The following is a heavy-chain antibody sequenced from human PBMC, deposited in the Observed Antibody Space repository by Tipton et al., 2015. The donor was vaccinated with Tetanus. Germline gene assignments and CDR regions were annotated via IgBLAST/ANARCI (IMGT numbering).Heavy chain of an antibody. D-gene: IGHD2-8*01. CDR2: IKQDGTDK. V-gene: IGHV3-7*04. CDR1: GFTFSDYW. Sequence: VQLVQSGGGLVQPGGSLRLSCAVSGFTFSDYWMTWVRQAPGKGLEWVASIKQDGTDKSYVDSVKGRFTVARDNAKNSLYLQMNSLRAEDTAVYYCARGLQKIYCTNAACDPNWCDPWGQGTLVTVSS. CDR3: ARGLQKIYCTNAACDPNWCDP. J-gene: IGHJ5*02.